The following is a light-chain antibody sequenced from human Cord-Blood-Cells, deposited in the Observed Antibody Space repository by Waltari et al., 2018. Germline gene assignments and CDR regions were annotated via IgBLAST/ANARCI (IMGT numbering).Light chain of an antibody. V-gene: IGKV1-39*01. J-gene: IGKJ1*01. CDR3: QQSYSTPWT. CDR2: AAS. Sequence: DIQMTQSPSSLSASVGDRVTITCRASQSISSYLNWYQQKPGKAPKLLIYAASSLQGGVPSRFSGSGSGTDITLTISSLQHEDFATYYCQQSYSTPWTFGQGIKVE. CDR1: QSISSY.